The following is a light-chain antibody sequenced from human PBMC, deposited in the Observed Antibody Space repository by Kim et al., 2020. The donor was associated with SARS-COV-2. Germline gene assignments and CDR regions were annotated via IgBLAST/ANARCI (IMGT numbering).Light chain of an antibody. CDR3: QAWDSTFYV. CDR2: QDY. V-gene: IGLV3-1*01. Sequence: SVSPGQTASITCSGDKLGVRFVAWYQQKPGQSPVLVMYQDYKRPSGIPERFSGSNSGNTATLTISGTQAMDEADYYCQAWDSTFYVFGTGTKVTVL. J-gene: IGLJ1*01. CDR1: KLGVRF.